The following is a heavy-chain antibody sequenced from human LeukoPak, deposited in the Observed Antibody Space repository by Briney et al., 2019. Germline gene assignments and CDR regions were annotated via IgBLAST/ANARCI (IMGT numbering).Heavy chain of an antibody. V-gene: IGHV4-61*02. CDR2: IFTSGSN. J-gene: IGHJ4*02. CDR1: GDSLSSDSYY. D-gene: IGHD6-6*01. CDR3: ARDYRSSWGEYFDN. Sequence: SQTLSLTRTVSGDSLSSDSYYWSWIRQPAGEGLEWIGCIFTSGSNNYNPSRKGRFTISVDTSKNHFSLKLRSLTAADPAVYCCARDYRSSWGEYFDNWGQGTLVTVSS.